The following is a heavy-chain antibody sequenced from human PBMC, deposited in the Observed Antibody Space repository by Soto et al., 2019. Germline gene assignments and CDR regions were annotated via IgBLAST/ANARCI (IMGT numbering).Heavy chain of an antibody. CDR1: GGSISSSSYY. CDR3: ARKIAAEDGEPFDY. D-gene: IGHD6-13*01. J-gene: IGHJ4*02. V-gene: IGHV4-39*01. CDR2: IYYSGST. Sequence: SETLSLTCTVSGGSISSSSYYWGWIRQPPGKGLEWIGSIYYSGSTYYNPSLKSRVTISVDTSKNQFSLKLSSVTAADTAVYNCARKIAAEDGEPFDYWGQGTLVTVSS.